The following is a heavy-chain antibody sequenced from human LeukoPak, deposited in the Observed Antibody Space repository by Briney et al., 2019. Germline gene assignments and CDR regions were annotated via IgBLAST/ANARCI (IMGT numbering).Heavy chain of an antibody. Sequence: GESLKISCKVSGYSFTSYCIGWVRQMPGKGLEWMGIFYPGDSGPTYSPSFQGQVTISVDKSINTAYLQWSSLQASDTAMYYCGMSGDRVPHQDDVFDVWGQGTMVTVST. CDR1: GYSFTSYC. D-gene: IGHD1-26*01. CDR2: FYPGDSGP. CDR3: GMSGDRVPHQDDVFDV. J-gene: IGHJ3*01. V-gene: IGHV5-51*01.